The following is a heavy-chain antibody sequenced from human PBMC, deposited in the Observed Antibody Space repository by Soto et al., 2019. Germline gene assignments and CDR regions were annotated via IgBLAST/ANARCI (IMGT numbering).Heavy chain of an antibody. CDR3: ARTKTYYYDSSGHRRAFDI. Sequence: PGESLKISCKGSGYSFTSYWIGWVRQMPGKGLEWMGIIYPGDSDTRYSPSFQGQVTISADKSISTAYLQWSSLKASDTAMDYCARTKTYYYDSSGHRRAFDIWGQGTMVTVSS. J-gene: IGHJ3*02. V-gene: IGHV5-51*01. CDR1: GYSFTSYW. CDR2: IYPGDSDT. D-gene: IGHD3-22*01.